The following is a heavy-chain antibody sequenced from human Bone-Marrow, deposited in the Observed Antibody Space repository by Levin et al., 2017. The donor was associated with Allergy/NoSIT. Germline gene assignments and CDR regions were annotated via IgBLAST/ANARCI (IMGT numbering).Heavy chain of an antibody. V-gene: IGHV3-48*04. CDR3: ARDGGGITIFGVVILSLYYYYYGMDV. CDR1: GFTFSSYS. CDR2: ISSSSSTI. Sequence: LSLTCAASGFTFSSYSMNWVRQAPGKGLEWVSYISSSSSTIYYADSVKGRFTISRDNAKNSLYLQMNSLRAEDTAVYYCARDGGGITIFGVVILSLYYYYYGMDVWGQGTTVTVSS. J-gene: IGHJ6*02. D-gene: IGHD3-3*01.